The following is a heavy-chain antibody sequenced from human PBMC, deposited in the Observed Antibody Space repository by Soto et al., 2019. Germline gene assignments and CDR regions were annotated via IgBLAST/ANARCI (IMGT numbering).Heavy chain of an antibody. CDR1: GFTFGNAG. D-gene: IGHD4-17*01. J-gene: IGHJ3*02. CDR3: TTDYADDAFDI. CDR2: IKSKTDGGTT. V-gene: IGHV3-15*07. Sequence: GGSLRLSCAASGFTFGNAGGNWVRQAPGKGLEWVGRIKSKTDGGTTDYAAPVKGRFTISRDDSKNTLYLQMNSLKTEDTAVYYCTTDYADDAFDIWGQGTMVTVSS.